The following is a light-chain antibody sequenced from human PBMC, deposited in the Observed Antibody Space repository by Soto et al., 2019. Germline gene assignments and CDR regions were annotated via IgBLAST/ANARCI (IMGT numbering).Light chain of an antibody. CDR2: GAS. CDR1: QNVGTS. Sequence: EVVLTQSPATLSVSPWEGASPSCRASQNVGTSLAWYQRKSGQAPRLLIYGASRRATGIPDRFSGSASGTDFTLTISRLEPEDFAVYFCQQYSDLPMTFGQGTRLEIK. V-gene: IGKV3-20*01. CDR3: QQYSDLPMT. J-gene: IGKJ5*01.